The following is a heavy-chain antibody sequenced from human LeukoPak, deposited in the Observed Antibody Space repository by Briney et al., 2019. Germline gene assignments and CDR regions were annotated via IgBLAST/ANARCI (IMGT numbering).Heavy chain of an antibody. V-gene: IGHV3-48*04. D-gene: IGHD3-22*01. Sequence: GGSLRLSCTASGFTLSSYSMNWVRQAPGKGLEWVSYISSSSDSTNYADSVKGRFTISRDNAKNSLYLQMNSLRADDTAVYYCARRNYYYFLDYWGQGTLVTVSS. CDR3: ARRNYYYFLDY. CDR1: GFTLSSYS. J-gene: IGHJ4*02. CDR2: ISSSSDST.